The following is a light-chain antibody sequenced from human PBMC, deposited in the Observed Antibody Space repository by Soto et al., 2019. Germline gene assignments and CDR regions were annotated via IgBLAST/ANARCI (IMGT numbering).Light chain of an antibody. Sequence: DIQMTQSPSTLSASVGDRVTITCRASQSISNWLAWYQQKPGKAPKLLIYDASSLESGVPSRFSGSGSGTEFTLTISSLQPDDFATYYCQQYDNLPGYTFGQGTKLEIK. CDR2: DAS. V-gene: IGKV1-5*01. CDR3: QQYDNLPGYT. CDR1: QSISNW. J-gene: IGKJ2*01.